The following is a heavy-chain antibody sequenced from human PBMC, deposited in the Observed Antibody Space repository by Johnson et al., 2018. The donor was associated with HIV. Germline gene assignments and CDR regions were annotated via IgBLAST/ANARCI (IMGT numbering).Heavy chain of an antibody. CDR2: ISSNGGST. CDR3: AREGVGVNAFDI. J-gene: IGHJ3*02. CDR1: RFTFSSYA. D-gene: IGHD1-26*01. V-gene: IGHV3-64*01. Sequence: VQLVESGGGLVQPGGSLRLSCAASRFTFSSYAMHWVRQAPGRGLEYVSAISSNGGSTYYATSVKVRFTISRDNSKNTLYLQMGSLRAEDMAVYYSAREGVGVNAFDIWGQGTMVTVSS.